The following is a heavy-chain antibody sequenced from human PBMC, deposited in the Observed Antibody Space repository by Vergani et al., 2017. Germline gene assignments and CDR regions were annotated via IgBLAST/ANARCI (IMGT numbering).Heavy chain of an antibody. V-gene: IGHV1-69*06. D-gene: IGHD2-2*01. CDR1: GGTFSSYA. J-gene: IGHJ4*02. CDR2: IIPIFGTA. CDR3: ARDRYCSSTSCLYDFDY. Sequence: QVQLVQSGAAVKKPGSSVKVSCKASGGTFSSYAISWVRQAPGQGLEWMGGIIPIFGTANYAQKFQGRVTITADKSTSTAYMELSSLRSEDTAVYYCARDRYCSSTSCLYDFDYWGQGTLVTVSS.